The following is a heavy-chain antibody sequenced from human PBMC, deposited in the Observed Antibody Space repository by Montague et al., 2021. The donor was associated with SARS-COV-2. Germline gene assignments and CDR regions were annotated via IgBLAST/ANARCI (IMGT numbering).Heavy chain of an antibody. V-gene: IGHV3-30*09. CDR2: IPYDGSNK. J-gene: IGHJ4*02. CDR1: GFTFNNYA. CDR3: VRASLIKARIAVAGTTVY. Sequence: SLRLSCSASGFTFNNYAMHWVRQAPGKGLEWVAIIPYDGSNKYYADSAKGRFAISRDNSKNTLYLQMNSLRAEDTAVYYCVRASLIKARIAVAGTTVYWGQGTLVTISS. D-gene: IGHD6-19*01.